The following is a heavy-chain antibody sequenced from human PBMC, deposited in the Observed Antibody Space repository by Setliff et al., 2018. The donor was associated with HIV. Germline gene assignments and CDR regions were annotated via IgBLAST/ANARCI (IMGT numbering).Heavy chain of an antibody. CDR2: IYYGST. CDR1: GDSITNNNFF. D-gene: IGHD2-15*01. J-gene: IGHJ5*02. Sequence: SETLSLTCTVSGDSITNNNFFWTWVRQDPGKGLEWIGYIYYGSTHYNPSFEGRVTISVDTSKNQFSLKLRSVTAADTAMYYCARRRCSAASCPDNSWNWLDPWGQGTLVTVSS. V-gene: IGHV4-61*05. CDR3: ARRRCSAASCPDNSWNWLDP.